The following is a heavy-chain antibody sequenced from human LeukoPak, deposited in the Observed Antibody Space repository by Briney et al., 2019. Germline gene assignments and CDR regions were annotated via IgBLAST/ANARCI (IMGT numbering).Heavy chain of an antibody. CDR3: ARGRSGYGGNSGIASCDY. D-gene: IGHD4-23*01. Sequence: SETLSLTCTVSGDSISNGYYWGWIRQPPGKGLEWIGSIYHTGSTYCNPSLKSRVIISVDTSKNQFSLKLSSVTAADTAVYYCARGRSGYGGNSGIASCDYWGQGTLVTVSS. CDR2: IYHTGST. CDR1: GDSISNGYY. J-gene: IGHJ4*02. V-gene: IGHV4-38-2*02.